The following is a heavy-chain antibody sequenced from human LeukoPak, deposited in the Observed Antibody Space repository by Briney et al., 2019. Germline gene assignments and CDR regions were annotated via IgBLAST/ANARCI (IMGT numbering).Heavy chain of an antibody. CDR1: GCSFTSYW. Sequence: GESLKISCKGSGCSFTSYWIGWVRQMPGKGLEWMGIIYPGDSDTRYSPSFQGQVTISADKSISTAYLQWSSLKASGTAMYYCARHPHSPEYGDYWYFDLWGRGTLVTVSS. CDR2: IYPGDSDT. CDR3: ARHPHSPEYGDYWYFDL. J-gene: IGHJ2*01. D-gene: IGHD4-17*01. V-gene: IGHV5-51*01.